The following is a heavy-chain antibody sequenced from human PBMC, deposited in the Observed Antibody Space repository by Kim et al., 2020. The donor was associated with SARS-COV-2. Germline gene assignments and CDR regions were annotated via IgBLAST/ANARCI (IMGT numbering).Heavy chain of an antibody. CDR1: GYSFITYG. CDR2: LNAGNGNT. V-gene: IGHV1-3*01. Sequence: ASVKVSCKTSGYSFITYGMHWVRQAPGQRLEWIGWLNAGNGNTKHSEKFQGRVTITRDTTASTAYMELSSLTSEDTAVYYCARDGGSCEGYWGQGTLVTVSS. CDR3: ARDGGSCEGY. D-gene: IGHD3-16*01. J-gene: IGHJ4*02.